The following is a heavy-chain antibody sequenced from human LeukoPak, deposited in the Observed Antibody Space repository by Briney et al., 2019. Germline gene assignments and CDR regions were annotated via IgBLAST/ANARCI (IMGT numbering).Heavy chain of an antibody. Sequence: SETLSLTCTVSGGSISSYYWSWIRQPPGKGLEWIGYIYYSGSTNYNPSLKSRVTISVDTSKNQFSLKLSSVTAADTAVYYCARLDDYVWGSYRYAFDIWGQGTMVTVSS. D-gene: IGHD3-16*02. CDR2: IYYSGST. CDR1: GGSISSYY. J-gene: IGHJ3*02. V-gene: IGHV4-59*08. CDR3: ARLDDYVWGSYRYAFDI.